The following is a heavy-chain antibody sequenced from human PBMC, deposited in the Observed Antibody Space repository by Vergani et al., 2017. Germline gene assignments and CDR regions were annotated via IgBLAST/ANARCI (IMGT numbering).Heavy chain of an antibody. CDR3: AIYTKPVVPAARAYCYYYGMDV. CDR1: GGTFGSHT. CDR2: VIPHLEIT. Sequence: QVQLEQSGAEVKKPGSSVTVSCRASGGTFGSHTISWVRQAPGQGLEWVGRVIPHLEITTLAQHLQGRVIITADKSTSTAYMELSSLRSEDTAVYYCAIYTKPVVPAARAYCYYYGMDVWGQGTTVTVSS. D-gene: IGHD2-2*01. J-gene: IGHJ6*02. V-gene: IGHV1-69*02.